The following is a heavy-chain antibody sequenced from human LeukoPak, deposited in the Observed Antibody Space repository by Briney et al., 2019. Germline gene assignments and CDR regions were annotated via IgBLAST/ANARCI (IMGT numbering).Heavy chain of an antibody. CDR1: GFTFSSYW. J-gene: IGHJ4*02. CDR3: ARFYSGYDLRLDY. D-gene: IGHD5-12*01. Sequence: PGGSLRLSCAASGFTFSSYWMSWVRQAPGKGLEWVANIKQDGSEKYYVDSVKGRFTISRDNAKNSLYLQMNSLRAEDTAVYYCARFYSGYDLRLDYWGQGTLVTVSS. CDR2: IKQDGSEK. V-gene: IGHV3-7*01.